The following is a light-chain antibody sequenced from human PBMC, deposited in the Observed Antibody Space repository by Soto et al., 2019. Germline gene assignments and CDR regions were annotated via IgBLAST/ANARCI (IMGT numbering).Light chain of an antibody. CDR1: QSVSSSY. Sequence: EIVLAQSPVTLSLSPAERATLSCMASQSVSSSYLAWYQQKPGQPPRLLIYGASSRATGIPDRFSGSGSGTDFTLTISRLEPEDFAVFYCQHYDSLPITFGQGTRLEIK. CDR3: QHYDSLPIT. V-gene: IGKV3-20*01. J-gene: IGKJ5*01. CDR2: GAS.